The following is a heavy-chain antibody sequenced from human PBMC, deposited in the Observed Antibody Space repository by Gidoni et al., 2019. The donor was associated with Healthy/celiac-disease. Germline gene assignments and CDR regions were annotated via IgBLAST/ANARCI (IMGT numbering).Heavy chain of an antibody. D-gene: IGHD4-17*01. J-gene: IGHJ4*02. Sequence: EVQLVESGGGLVTPGGSLRLSCAASGFTFSSYSMNWVRQAPGKGLEWASSISSSSSYIYYADSVKGRFTISRDNAKNSLYLQMNSRRAEDTAVYYCARDKRDYGDYYFDYWGQGTLVTVSS. CDR2: ISSSSSYI. CDR1: GFTFSSYS. V-gene: IGHV3-21*01. CDR3: ARDKRDYGDYYFDY.